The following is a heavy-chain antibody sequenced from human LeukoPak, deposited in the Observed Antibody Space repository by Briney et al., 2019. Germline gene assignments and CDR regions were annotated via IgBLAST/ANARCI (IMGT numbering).Heavy chain of an antibody. Sequence: PGGSLRLSCAASGFTISGYWMSWVRQAPGKGLEWVANIKQDGSEKYYVDSVKGRFTISRDNAKNSLYLQMNSLRAEDTAVYYCARALNPYYDFWSGNYSPLDYWGQGTLVTVSS. CDR2: IKQDGSEK. D-gene: IGHD3-3*01. J-gene: IGHJ4*02. V-gene: IGHV3-7*01. CDR1: GFTISGYW. CDR3: ARALNPYYDFWSGNYSPLDY.